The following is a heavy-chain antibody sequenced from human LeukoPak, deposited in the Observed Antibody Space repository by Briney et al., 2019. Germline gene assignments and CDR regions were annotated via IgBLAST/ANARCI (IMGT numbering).Heavy chain of an antibody. CDR3: AKDLAAAVTGAFDI. CDR1: GFTFSSYA. CDR2: ISYDGSNK. J-gene: IGHJ3*02. V-gene: IGHV3-30-3*01. Sequence: GRSLRLSCAASGFTFSSYAMHWVRQAPGKGLEWVAVISYDGSNKYYADSVKGRFTISRDNSKNTLYLQMNSLRAEDTAVYYCAKDLAAAVTGAFDIWGQGTMVTVSS. D-gene: IGHD6-13*01.